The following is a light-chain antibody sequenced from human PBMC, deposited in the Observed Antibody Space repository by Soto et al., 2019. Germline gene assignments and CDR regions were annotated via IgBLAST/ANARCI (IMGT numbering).Light chain of an antibody. CDR3: QQYNNWPRT. J-gene: IGKJ1*01. V-gene: IGKV3-15*01. CDR2: GAS. CDR1: QSVSSN. Sequence: EIVMTRSPATLSVSPGERATLSCRASQSVSSNLAWYQQKPGQAPRLLIYGASTRATGIPARFSGSGSGTEFTLTISSLQSEDFAVYSCQQYNNWPRTFGQGTKV.